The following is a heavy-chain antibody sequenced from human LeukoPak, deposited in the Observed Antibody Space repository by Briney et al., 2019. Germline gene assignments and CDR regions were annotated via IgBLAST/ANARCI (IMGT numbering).Heavy chain of an antibody. CDR3: ARESFAARWD. CDR2: IKQDGSQK. D-gene: IGHD6-6*01. Sequence: GGSLRLSCAASGFTFSRYWMSWACQAPGKGLEWVANIKQDGSQKSYVDPVKGRFTISRDNANNLLYLQMNSLRAEDTAVYYCARESFAARWDWGQGTLVTVSS. V-gene: IGHV3-7*01. J-gene: IGHJ4*02. CDR1: GFTFSRYW.